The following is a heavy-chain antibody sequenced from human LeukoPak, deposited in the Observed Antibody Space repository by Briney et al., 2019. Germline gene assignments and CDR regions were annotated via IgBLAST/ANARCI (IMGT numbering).Heavy chain of an antibody. D-gene: IGHD5-24*01. CDR1: GGTFSSYA. Sequence: ASVKVSCKASGGTFSSYAISWVRQAPGQGLEWMGRIIPILGIANYAQKFQGRVMITADKSTSTAYMELSSLRSEDTAVYYCARGEMATIHDAFDIWGQGTMVTVSS. CDR3: ARGEMATIHDAFDI. J-gene: IGHJ3*02. V-gene: IGHV1-69*04. CDR2: IIPILGIA.